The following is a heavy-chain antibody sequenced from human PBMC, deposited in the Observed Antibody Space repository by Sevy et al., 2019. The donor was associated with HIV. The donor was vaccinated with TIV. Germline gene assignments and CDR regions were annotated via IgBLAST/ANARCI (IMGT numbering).Heavy chain of an antibody. V-gene: IGHV3-21*01. Sequence: GGSLRLSCAASGFTFSSYSMNWVRQAPGKGLEWVSSISSSSSYIYYADSVKGRFTISRDNAKNSLYLQMNSLSAEDTAVYYCARAPDLITLDYWGQGTLVTVSS. CDR1: GFTFSSYS. D-gene: IGHD1-20*01. J-gene: IGHJ4*02. CDR3: ARAPDLITLDY. CDR2: ISSSSSYI.